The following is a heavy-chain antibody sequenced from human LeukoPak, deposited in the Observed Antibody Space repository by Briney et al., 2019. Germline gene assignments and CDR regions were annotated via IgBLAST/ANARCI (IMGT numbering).Heavy chain of an antibody. J-gene: IGHJ4*02. V-gene: IGHV3-11*06. Sequence: KPGGSLRLSCAASGFSLSDYYMTWIGQAPGKGLEWVSYISSSSSYTNYADSVKGRFTISRDNAKNSLYLQMNSLRAEDTAVYYCARVTSGWYKDYWGKGTLVTVSS. CDR2: ISSSSSYT. D-gene: IGHD6-19*01. CDR3: ARVTSGWYKDY. CDR1: GFSLSDYY.